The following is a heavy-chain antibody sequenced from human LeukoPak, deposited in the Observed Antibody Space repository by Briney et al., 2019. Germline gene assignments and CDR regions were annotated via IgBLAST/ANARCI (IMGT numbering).Heavy chain of an antibody. CDR1: GFTLSTYE. CDR2: ISGSGSTI. CDR3: AREGGWAPTANDY. D-gene: IGHD1-14*01. V-gene: IGHV3-48*03. Sequence: PGGSLRLSCTASGFTLSTYEMNWVRQAPGKGLEWVSYISGSGSTIYYADSVKGRFTISRDNAKNSLYLQMSSPRAEDTALYYCAREGGWAPTANDYWGQGTLVTVSS. J-gene: IGHJ4*02.